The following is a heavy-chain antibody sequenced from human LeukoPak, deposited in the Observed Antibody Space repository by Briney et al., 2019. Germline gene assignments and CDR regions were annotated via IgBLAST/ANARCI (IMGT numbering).Heavy chain of an antibody. V-gene: IGHV4-59*08. CDR1: GDSISTYY. CDR3: ARHLYSESYYF. D-gene: IGHD1-26*01. J-gene: IGHJ4*02. Sequence: SETLSLTCTVSGDSISTYYWSWIRQPPGKGLEWIGYIRYSRSANYNPSLRSRVTISIDTSKNQFSLKLSSVTAADTAVYYCARHLYSESYYFWGQGTLVTVSS. CDR2: IRYSRSA.